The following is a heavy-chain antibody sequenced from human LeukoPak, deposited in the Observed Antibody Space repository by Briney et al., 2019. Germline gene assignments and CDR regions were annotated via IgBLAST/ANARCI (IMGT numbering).Heavy chain of an antibody. D-gene: IGHD3-22*01. CDR2: ISYDGTNK. V-gene: IGHV3-30*18. CDR3: AKGSSSGTVDY. Sequence: GRSLRLSCAASGFTFSNYDMHWVRLAPGKGLEWVAFISYDGTNKYYADSVKGRFTFSRDNSKYTLYLQMNSLRAEDTAVYYCAKGSSSGTVDYWGQGTLVAVSS. CDR1: GFTFSNYD. J-gene: IGHJ4*02.